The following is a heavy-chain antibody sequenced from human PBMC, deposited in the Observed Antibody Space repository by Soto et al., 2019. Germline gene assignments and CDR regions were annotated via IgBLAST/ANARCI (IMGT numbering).Heavy chain of an antibody. Sequence: VQLVESGGGVVQPGRSLRLSCAASGFTFSSYGMHWVRQAPGKGLEWVAVISYDGSNKYYADSVKGRFTISRDNSKNTLYLQMNSLRAEDTAVYYCAKAPGWELQFDIWGQGTMVTVSS. CDR3: AKAPGWELQFDI. V-gene: IGHV3-30*18. J-gene: IGHJ3*02. CDR2: ISYDGSNK. CDR1: GFTFSSYG. D-gene: IGHD1-26*01.